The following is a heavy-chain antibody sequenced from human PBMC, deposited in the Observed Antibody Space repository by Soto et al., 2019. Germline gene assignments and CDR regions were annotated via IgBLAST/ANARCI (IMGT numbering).Heavy chain of an antibody. CDR3: ARPRGWEWLLDRPDAFDI. V-gene: IGHV1-8*01. D-gene: IGHD3-3*01. J-gene: IGHJ3*02. CDR1: GYTFTSYD. Sequence: ASVKVSCKASGYTFTSYDINWVRQATGQGLEWMGWMNPNSGNTGYAQKYQGRVTMTRNTSISTAYMELSSLRSEDTALYYFARPRGWEWLLDRPDAFDIWGQGTMVTVS. CDR2: MNPNSGNT.